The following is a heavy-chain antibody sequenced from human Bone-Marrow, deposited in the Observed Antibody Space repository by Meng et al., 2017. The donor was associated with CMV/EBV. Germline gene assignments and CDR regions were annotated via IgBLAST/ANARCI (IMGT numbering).Heavy chain of an antibody. CDR1: GGSISSSSYY. J-gene: IGHJ4*02. V-gene: IGHV4-39*01. CDR2: IYYSGST. D-gene: IGHD5-24*01. CDR3: ARRGVEVNFDY. Sequence: SETLFLTCTVSGGSISSSSYYWGWIRRPPGKGLEWIGSIYYSGSTYYNPSLKSRVTISVDTSKNQFSLKLSSVTAADTAVYYCARRGVEVNFDYWGQGTLVTVSS.